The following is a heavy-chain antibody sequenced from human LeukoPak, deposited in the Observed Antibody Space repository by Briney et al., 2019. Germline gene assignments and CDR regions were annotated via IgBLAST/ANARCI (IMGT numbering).Heavy chain of an antibody. CDR2: ISGSDGST. D-gene: IGHD6-19*01. V-gene: IGHV3-23*01. J-gene: IGHJ4*02. CDR1: GFTFSSYA. Sequence: GGSLRLSCAASGFTFSSYAMTWVRQAPGKGLEWVSAISGSDGSTYYVDSVKGRFTISRDFSRNTLHLQMNSLRAEDTAVYYCAKLTSGWFEDFWGQGTLVTVSS. CDR3: AKLTSGWFEDF.